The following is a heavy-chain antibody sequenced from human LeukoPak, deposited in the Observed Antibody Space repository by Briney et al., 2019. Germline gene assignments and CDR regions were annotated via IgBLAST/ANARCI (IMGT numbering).Heavy chain of an antibody. D-gene: IGHD6-13*01. Sequence: RASVEVSCKASGYTFTGYYMHWVRQAPGQGLEWMGRINPNSGGTNYAQKFQGRVTMTRDTSISTAYMELSRLRSDDTAVYYCARDAAGIAYYYYMDVWGKGTTVTVSS. CDR1: GYTFTGYY. CDR3: ARDAAGIAYYYYMDV. CDR2: INPNSGGT. J-gene: IGHJ6*03. V-gene: IGHV1-2*06.